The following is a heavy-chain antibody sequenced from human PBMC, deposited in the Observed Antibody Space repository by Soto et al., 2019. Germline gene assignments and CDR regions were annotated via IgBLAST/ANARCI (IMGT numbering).Heavy chain of an antibody. J-gene: IGHJ4*02. CDR2: IKQDGSEK. Sequence: GGSLRLSCAASGFTFSSYWMSWVRQAPGKGLEWVANIKQDGSEKYYVDSVKGRFTISRDNAKNSLYLQMNSPRAEDTAVYYCASIRCSPRIYCPGYWGQGTLVTVSS. CDR3: ASIRCSPRIYCPGY. CDR1: GFTFSSYW. D-gene: IGHD3-10*02. V-gene: IGHV3-7*05.